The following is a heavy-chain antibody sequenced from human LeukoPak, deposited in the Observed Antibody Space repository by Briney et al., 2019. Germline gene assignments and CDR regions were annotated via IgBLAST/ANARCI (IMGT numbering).Heavy chain of an antibody. Sequence: GRSLRLSCAASGFTFSSYGMHWVHQAPGKGLEWVAVISYDGSNKYYADSVKGRFTISRDNSKNTLYLQMNSLRAEDTAVYYCAKSDTYYYDSSGHPLGFDPWGQGTLVTVSS. J-gene: IGHJ5*02. D-gene: IGHD3-22*01. CDR2: ISYDGSNK. CDR1: GFTFSSYG. CDR3: AKSDTYYYDSSGHPLGFDP. V-gene: IGHV3-30*18.